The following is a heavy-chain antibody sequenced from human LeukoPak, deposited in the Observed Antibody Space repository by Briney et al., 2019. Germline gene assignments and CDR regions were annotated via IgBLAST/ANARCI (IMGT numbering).Heavy chain of an antibody. Sequence: GGSLRLSCAASGFTFSSYAMSWVRQAPGKGLEWVSAISGSGGSTYYADSVKGRFTIPRDNSKNTLYLQMNSLRAEDTAVYYCAKDIVGAYWFDPWGQGTLVTVSS. V-gene: IGHV3-23*01. CDR1: GFTFSSYA. CDR3: AKDIVGAYWFDP. J-gene: IGHJ5*02. CDR2: ISGSGGST. D-gene: IGHD1-26*01.